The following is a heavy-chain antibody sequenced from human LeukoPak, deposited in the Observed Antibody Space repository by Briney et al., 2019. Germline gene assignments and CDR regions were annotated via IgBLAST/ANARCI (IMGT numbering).Heavy chain of an antibody. Sequence: SETLSLTCTVSGGSISSYYWSWIRQPPGKGLEWIGYIYYSGSTNYNPSLKSRVTISVDTSKNQFSLKLSSVTAADTAVYYCARGKYYDILTGYYSAYYYGMDVWGQGTTVTVSS. CDR3: ARGKYYDILTGYYSAYYYGMDV. J-gene: IGHJ6*02. V-gene: IGHV4-59*01. D-gene: IGHD3-9*01. CDR1: GGSISSYY. CDR2: IYYSGST.